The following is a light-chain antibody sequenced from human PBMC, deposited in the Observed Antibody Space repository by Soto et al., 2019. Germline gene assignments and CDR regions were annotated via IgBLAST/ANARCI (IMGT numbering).Light chain of an antibody. CDR2: EVS. CDR1: SSVVGGYNY. Sequence: QSVLTQPPSASGSPGQSVTISCPGTSSVVGGYNYVSWYQQHPGKAPKLMIYEVSKRPSGVPDRFSGSKSGNTASLTVSGLQAEDEADYYCSSYAGSILYVFGTGTKVTVL. CDR3: SSYAGSILYV. J-gene: IGLJ1*01. V-gene: IGLV2-8*01.